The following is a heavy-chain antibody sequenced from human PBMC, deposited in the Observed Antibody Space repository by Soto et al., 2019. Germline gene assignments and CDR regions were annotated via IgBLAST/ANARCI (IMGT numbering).Heavy chain of an antibody. D-gene: IGHD6-19*01. CDR2: ISGSGGST. J-gene: IGHJ4*02. V-gene: IGHV3-23*01. CDR1: GFTFSSYA. Sequence: GXSLRLSCAASGFTFSSYAMSWVRQAPVKGLEWVSAISGSGGSTYYADSVKGRFTISRDNSKNTLYLQMNSLRAEDTAVYYCAKAQWLEIFDYWGQGTLVTVSS. CDR3: AKAQWLEIFDY.